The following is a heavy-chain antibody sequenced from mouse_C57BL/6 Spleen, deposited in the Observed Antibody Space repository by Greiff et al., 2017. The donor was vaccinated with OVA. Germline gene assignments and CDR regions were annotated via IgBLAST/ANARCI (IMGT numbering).Heavy chain of an antibody. Sequence: VQLQQSGAELVKPGASVKFSCTAPGFNIKDYYMHWVKQRTEQGLEWIGRIDPEDGETKYAPKFKGKATITADTSSNTASLQLSSLKSEDTDVYYCDRDKDGSRYGDYWGQGTTLTVSS. V-gene: IGHV14-2*01. D-gene: IGHD1-1*01. CDR1: GFNIKDYY. CDR3: DRDKDGSRYGDY. CDR2: IDPEDGET. J-gene: IGHJ2*01.